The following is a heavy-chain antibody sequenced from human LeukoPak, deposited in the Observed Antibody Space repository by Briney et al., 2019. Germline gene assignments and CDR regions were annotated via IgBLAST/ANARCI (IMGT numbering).Heavy chain of an antibody. CDR3: ARVTEAPYYFDY. CDR2: ISSSSSYI. CDR1: GFIFSDYF. J-gene: IGHJ4*02. V-gene: IGHV3-21*01. Sequence: GGSLRLSCAASGFIFSDYFMHWVRQAPGKGLEWVSSISSSSSYIYYADSVKGRFTISRDNAKNSLYLQMNSLRAEDTAVYYCARVTEAPYYFDYWGQGTLVTVSS.